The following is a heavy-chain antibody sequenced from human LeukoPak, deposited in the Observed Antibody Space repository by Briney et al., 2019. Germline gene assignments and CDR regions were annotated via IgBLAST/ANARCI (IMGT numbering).Heavy chain of an antibody. Sequence: PGGPLSLSCAASGFAFSIYWMSWVRQAPGKGLEWVANINHHGSDKWYVDSVKGRFTIARDNTDNSLSLQMNSLRVEDTAVYYCARSDSIGSVDYWGQGTLITVSS. V-gene: IGHV3-7*01. D-gene: IGHD2-21*01. CDR1: GFAFSIYW. CDR3: ARSDSIGSVDY. J-gene: IGHJ4*02. CDR2: INHHGSDK.